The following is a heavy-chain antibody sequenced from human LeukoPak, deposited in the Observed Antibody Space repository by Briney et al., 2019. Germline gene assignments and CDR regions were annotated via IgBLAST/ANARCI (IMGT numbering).Heavy chain of an antibody. V-gene: IGHV4-4*09. CDR1: GGSISSYY. J-gene: IGHJ4*02. CDR2: IYTSGST. D-gene: IGHD6-19*01. CDR3: ARRRPQASGWLFDY. Sequence: PSETLSLTCTVPGGSISSYYWSWIRQPPGKGLEWIGYIYTSGSTNYNPSLKSRVTISVDTSKNQFSLKLSSVTAADTAVYYCARRRPQASGWLFDYWGQGTLVTVSS.